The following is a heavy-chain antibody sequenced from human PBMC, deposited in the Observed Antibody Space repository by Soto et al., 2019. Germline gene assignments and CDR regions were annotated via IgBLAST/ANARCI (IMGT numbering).Heavy chain of an antibody. V-gene: IGHV1-69*01. CDR3: ARRYCSSTSCYFREDYYYGMDV. Sequence: VQLVQSGAEVKKPGSSVKVSCKASGGTFSSYAISWVRQAPGQGLEWMGGIIPIFGTANYAQKFQGRVTITADESTSTAYMELSSLRSEDTAVYYCARRYCSSTSCYFREDYYYGMDVWGQGTTVTVSS. D-gene: IGHD2-2*01. CDR1: GGTFSSYA. J-gene: IGHJ6*02. CDR2: IIPIFGTA.